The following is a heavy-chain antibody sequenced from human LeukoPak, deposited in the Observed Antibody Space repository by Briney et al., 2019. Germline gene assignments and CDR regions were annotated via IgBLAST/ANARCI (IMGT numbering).Heavy chain of an antibody. D-gene: IGHD3-16*01. J-gene: IGHJ4*02. CDR3: ARALGDNSPVGY. Sequence: EASVKVSCKASGYTFTGYYMHWVRQAPGQGLEWMGWLNPNSGGTNYAQNFQGRVTMTRDTSISTAYKELSRLRSDDTAVYYCARALGDNSPVGYWGQGTLVTVSS. V-gene: IGHV1-2*02. CDR1: GYTFTGYY. CDR2: LNPNSGGT.